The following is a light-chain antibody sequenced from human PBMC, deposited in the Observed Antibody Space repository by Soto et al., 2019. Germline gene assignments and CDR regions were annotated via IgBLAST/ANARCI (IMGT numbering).Light chain of an antibody. V-gene: IGLV3-21*04. Sequence: SYELTQPPSLSVAPGQTATITCGGANIGSEGVDWYQQKPGQAPVLVIYYDRDRPSGIPERFSGSNSGNTATLTISRVEAGDEADYYCQVWDSSSVHVVFGGGTKLTVL. CDR3: QVWDSSSVHVV. CDR2: YDR. CDR1: NIGSEG. J-gene: IGLJ2*01.